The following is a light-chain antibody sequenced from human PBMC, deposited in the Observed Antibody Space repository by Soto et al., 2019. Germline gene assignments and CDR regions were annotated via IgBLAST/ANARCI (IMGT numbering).Light chain of an antibody. V-gene: IGKV1D-16*01. Sequence: DIQMTQSPSSVSASVGDRVTMTCRASQGISSWLVWYQQKPGKAPKLLIYAASSLQSGVPSRFGGSGSETEFTLTISSLLPDDFATYYCQQYNRYWTFGQGTKVDIK. CDR1: QGISSW. CDR2: AAS. CDR3: QQYNRYWT. J-gene: IGKJ1*01.